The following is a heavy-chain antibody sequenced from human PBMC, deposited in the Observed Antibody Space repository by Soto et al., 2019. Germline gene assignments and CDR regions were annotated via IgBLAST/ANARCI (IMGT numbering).Heavy chain of an antibody. Sequence: GASVKVSCKASGGTFSSYAISWVRQAPGQGLEWMGGIIPIFGTANYAQKFQGRVTITADESTSTAYMELSSLRSEDTAVYYCAREGDTIHQAFDYWGQGTLVTVSS. CDR1: GGTFSSYA. CDR3: AREGDTIHQAFDY. D-gene: IGHD3-9*01. V-gene: IGHV1-69*13. CDR2: IIPIFGTA. J-gene: IGHJ4*02.